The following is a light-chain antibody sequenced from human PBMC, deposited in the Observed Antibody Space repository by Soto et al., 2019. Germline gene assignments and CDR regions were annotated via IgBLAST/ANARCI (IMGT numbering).Light chain of an antibody. CDR3: QSYDSSLSGVI. CDR2: GNN. Sequence: QLVLTQPPSVSGAPGRRVIISCTGSSPNIGAGYDVHWYQQLPGTAPKLLIYGNNNRPSGVPDRFSGSRSGTSASLAITGLQADDEADYYCQSYDSSLSGVIFGGGTKLTVL. V-gene: IGLV1-40*01. J-gene: IGLJ2*01. CDR1: SPNIGAGYD.